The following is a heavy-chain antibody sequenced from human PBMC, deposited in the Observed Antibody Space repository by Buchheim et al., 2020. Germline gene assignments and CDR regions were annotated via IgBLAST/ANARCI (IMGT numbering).Heavy chain of an antibody. CDR3: AREGSSSGNFDY. CDR1: GYTFTGYY. J-gene: IGHJ4*02. Sequence: QVQLVQSGAEVKRPGASVRVSCKASGYTFTGYYIHWMRQAPGQGLEWMGWISPNSGCTNYAQKFQGRVTMTRDTSISTVYMELSRLRSDDTAVFYCAREGSSSGNFDYWGQGTL. V-gene: IGHV1-2*02. CDR2: ISPNSGCT. D-gene: IGHD6-6*01.